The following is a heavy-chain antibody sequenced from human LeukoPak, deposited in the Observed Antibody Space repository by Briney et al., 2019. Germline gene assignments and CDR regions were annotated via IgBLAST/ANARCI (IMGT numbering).Heavy chain of an antibody. Sequence: PSETLSLTCAVYGGSFSGYYWSWIRQSPGKGLEWIGEINHSGSTNYNPSLKSRVTISVDTSKNQFSLKLSSVTAADTAVYYCARCRYFDWLLSHNWFDPWGQGTLVTVSS. CDR1: GGSFSGYY. J-gene: IGHJ5*02. V-gene: IGHV4-34*01. CDR3: ARCRYFDWLLSHNWFDP. D-gene: IGHD3-9*01. CDR2: INHSGST.